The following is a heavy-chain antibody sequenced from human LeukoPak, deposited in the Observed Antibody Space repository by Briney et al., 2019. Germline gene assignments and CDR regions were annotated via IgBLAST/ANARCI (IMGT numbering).Heavy chain of an antibody. J-gene: IGHJ4*02. CDR1: GGTFSSYA. CDR2: IIPIFGTA. CDR3: GRGGDIVVVPAAIGSYFDY. D-gene: IGHD2-2*02. Sequence: ASVKVSCKASGGTFSSYAISWVRQAPGQGLEWMGGIIPIFGTANYAQKFQGRVTITTDESTSTAYMELSSLRSENTAVYYCGRGGDIVVVPAAIGSYFDYWGQGTLVTVSS. V-gene: IGHV1-69*05.